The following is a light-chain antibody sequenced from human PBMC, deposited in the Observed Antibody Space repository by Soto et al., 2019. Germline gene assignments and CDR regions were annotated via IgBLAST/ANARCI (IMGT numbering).Light chain of an antibody. Sequence: QSALTQPASVSGSPGQSITISCTGTSSDVGGYNYVSWYQQHPGKAPKLMIYEVSLRPSGVSNRFSGSKSGNTASLTISGLQAEDEADYYCSSFTSSYVLGFGGGTKLTVL. V-gene: IGLV2-14*01. CDR3: SSFTSSYVLG. CDR1: SSDVGGYNY. CDR2: EVS. J-gene: IGLJ2*01.